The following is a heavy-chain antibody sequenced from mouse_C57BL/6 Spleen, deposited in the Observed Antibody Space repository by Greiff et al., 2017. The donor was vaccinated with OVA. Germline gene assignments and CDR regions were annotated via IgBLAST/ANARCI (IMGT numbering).Heavy chain of an antibody. Sequence: QVHVKQSGPGLVQPSQSLSITCTVSGFSLTSYGVHWVRQSPGKGLEWLGVIWSGGSTAYNAAFISRLSISKDNPTSQVFFKMNSLQADDTAIYYCARNYPYGSSYGYFDVWGTGTTVTVSS. V-gene: IGHV2-2*01. J-gene: IGHJ1*03. CDR1: GFSLTSYG. CDR3: ARNYPYGSSYGYFDV. CDR2: IWSGGST. D-gene: IGHD1-1*01.